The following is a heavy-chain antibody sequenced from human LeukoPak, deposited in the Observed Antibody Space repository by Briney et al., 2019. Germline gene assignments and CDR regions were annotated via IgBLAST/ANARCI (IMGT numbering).Heavy chain of an antibody. CDR1: GFTFSSYW. D-gene: IGHD5-18*01. CDR3: ARVVDTHFDY. J-gene: IGHJ4*02. Sequence: GGSLRLSCAASGFTFSSYWMHWVRQAPGKGLVWVSRIKSDGSTTTYADSVKGRFTISRDNAKNTLYLQMHSLRAENTAVYYCARVVDTHFDYWGQGTLVTVSS. CDR2: IKSDGSTT. V-gene: IGHV3-74*01.